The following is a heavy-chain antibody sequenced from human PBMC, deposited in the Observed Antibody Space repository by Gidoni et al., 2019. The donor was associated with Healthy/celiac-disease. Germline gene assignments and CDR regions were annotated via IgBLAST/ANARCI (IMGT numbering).Heavy chain of an antibody. J-gene: IGHJ5*02. CDR1: GFPFSSYA. CDR2: ISGSGGST. Sequence: EVQLLESGGGLVQPGGSLRLSCAASGFPFSSYALSWVRQAPGKGLEWVSAISGSGGSTYYADSVKSRFTISRDNSKNTLYLQMNSLRAEDTAVYYCAKDISEFEGFPDLEIFGTNPWGQGTLVTVSS. D-gene: IGHD3-16*01. CDR3: AKDISEFEGFPDLEIFGTNP. V-gene: IGHV3-23*01.